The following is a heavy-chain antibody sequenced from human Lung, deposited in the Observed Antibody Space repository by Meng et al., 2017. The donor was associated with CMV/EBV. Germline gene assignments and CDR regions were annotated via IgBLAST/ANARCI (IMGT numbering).Heavy chain of an antibody. J-gene: IGHJ4*02. CDR2: ISAYNGNT. Sequence: QLVQSGAEGKKPGAAVKVSFKASGYTFTNYGIIWVRQAPGQGLEWMGWISAYNGNTKYAQKVQGRVTMTTDTSTNTAYMELRSLRSDDTAIYYCAREPGVEAAGTFFHWGQGTLVTVSS. CDR3: AREPGVEAAGTFFH. CDR1: GYTFTNYG. D-gene: IGHD6-13*01. V-gene: IGHV1-18*01.